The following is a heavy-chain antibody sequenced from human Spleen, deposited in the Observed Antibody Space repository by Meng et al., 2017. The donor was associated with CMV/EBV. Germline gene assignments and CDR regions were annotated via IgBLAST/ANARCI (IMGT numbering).Heavy chain of an antibody. CDR1: GYIFTNSD. CDR2: LNPNSGHT. D-gene: IGHD6-19*01. V-gene: IGHV1-8*03. CDR3: ARDQIAVSGLSYYFDF. Sequence: ASVKVSCKASGYIFTNSDINWVRQATGQGLEWMGWLNPNSGHTAYAQKFQGRVTITTNTSISTAYMELSSLRSEDTAVYYCARDQIAVSGLSYYFDFWGQGTLVTVSS. J-gene: IGHJ4*02.